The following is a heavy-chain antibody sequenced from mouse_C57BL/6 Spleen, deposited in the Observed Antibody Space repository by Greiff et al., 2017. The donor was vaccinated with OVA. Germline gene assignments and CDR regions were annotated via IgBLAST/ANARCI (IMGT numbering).Heavy chain of an antibody. CDR3: ARTYYGSRNFDY. J-gene: IGHJ2*01. V-gene: IGHV1-55*01. CDR2: IYPGSGST. CDR1: GYTFTSYW. D-gene: IGHD1-1*01. Sequence: VQLQQSGAELVKPGASVKMSCKASGYTFTSYWITWVKQRPGQGLEWIGDIYPGSGSTNYNEKFKSKATLTVDTSSSTAYMQLSSLTSEDSAVYYCARTYYGSRNFDYWGQGTTLTVSS.